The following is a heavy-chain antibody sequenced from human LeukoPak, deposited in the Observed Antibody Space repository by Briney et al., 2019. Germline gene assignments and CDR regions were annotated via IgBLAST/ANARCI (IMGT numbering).Heavy chain of an antibody. J-gene: IGHJ4*02. V-gene: IGHV1-2*02. D-gene: IGHD2-15*01. CDR3: ARGYCSGGSCYPHPDY. Sequence: ASVKVSCKASGYTFTGYYMHWVRQAPGQGLEWMGWINPNSGGTNYAQKFQGRVTMTRDTSISTAYMELSRLRSDDTAVYYCARGYCSGGSCYPHPDYWGQGTLVTVSS. CDR1: GYTFTGYY. CDR2: INPNSGGT.